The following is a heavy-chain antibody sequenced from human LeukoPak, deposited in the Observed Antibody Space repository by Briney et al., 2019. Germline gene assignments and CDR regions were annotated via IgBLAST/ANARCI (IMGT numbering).Heavy chain of an antibody. CDR2: IYYSGST. Sequence: SETLSLTCTVSGGSISSYYWSWIRQPPGKGLEWIGYIYYSGSTNYNPSLKSRVTISVDTSKNQFSLKLSSVTAADTAVYCCARVAVIAAAGTYYFDYWGQGTLVTVSS. D-gene: IGHD6-13*01. CDR1: GGSISSYY. CDR3: ARVAVIAAAGTYYFDY. V-gene: IGHV4-59*01. J-gene: IGHJ4*02.